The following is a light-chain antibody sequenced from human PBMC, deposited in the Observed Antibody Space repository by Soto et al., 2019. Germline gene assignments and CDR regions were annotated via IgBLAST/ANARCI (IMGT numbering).Light chain of an antibody. CDR2: WAS. CDR3: QPYYSPWT. Sequence: DIVMTQSPDSLAVSLGERATINCKSSQSVVHSSNNKNYLAWYQQKPGQPPKLLIYWASTRESGVPDRFSGSGSGKDFTLSISSLQAEDLAVYYCQPYYSPWTFGQGPKVEIK. J-gene: IGKJ1*01. V-gene: IGKV4-1*01. CDR1: QSVVHSSNNKNY.